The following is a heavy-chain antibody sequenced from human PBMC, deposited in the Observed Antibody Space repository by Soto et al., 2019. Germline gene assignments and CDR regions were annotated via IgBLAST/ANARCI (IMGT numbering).Heavy chain of an antibody. J-gene: IGHJ4*02. Sequence: SHPCTVSDGSIRNRHYYWSRKSKTPGKGLEWIGYIYYSGSAYYNPSLKSRVTISVDTSKNQFSLKLNSVTAADTAVYYCARALYDYGSAAPKGYFDYWGQGTLVTVSS. CDR3: ARALYDYGSAAPKGYFDY. V-gene: IGHV4-30-4*01. D-gene: IGHD4-17*01. CDR2: IYYSGSA. CDR1: DGSIRNRHYY.